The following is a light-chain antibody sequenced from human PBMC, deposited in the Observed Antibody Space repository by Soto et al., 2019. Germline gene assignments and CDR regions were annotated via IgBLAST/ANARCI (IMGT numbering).Light chain of an antibody. Sequence: EIVLTQSPGTLSLSPGERATLSCRASQSVSSSYLAWYQQKPGQAPRLLIYGASSRATGIPDRFSGSGSGTDFTLTISRLEPEDFAVYYCQQYGSSPLPQRTFGQGTKVDIK. V-gene: IGKV3-20*01. CDR1: QSVSSSY. CDR2: GAS. J-gene: IGKJ2*01. CDR3: QQYGSSPLPQRT.